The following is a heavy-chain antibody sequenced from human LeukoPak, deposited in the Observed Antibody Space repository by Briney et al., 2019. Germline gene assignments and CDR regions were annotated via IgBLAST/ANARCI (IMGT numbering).Heavy chain of an antibody. V-gene: IGHV4-59*01. Sequence: SETLSLTCTVSAAPITSYYWSWLRQPPGKGLEWLGYIYYSGSTNYNPSLKSRVAISVDTSKNQVSLRLSSVTAADTAVYYCARGGSIVGATPHDAFDIWGQGTVVTVS. D-gene: IGHD1-26*01. CDR2: IYYSGST. J-gene: IGHJ3*02. CDR3: ARGGSIVGATPHDAFDI. CDR1: AAPITSYY.